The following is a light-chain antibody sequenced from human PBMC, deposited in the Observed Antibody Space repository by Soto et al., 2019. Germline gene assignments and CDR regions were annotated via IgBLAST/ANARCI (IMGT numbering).Light chain of an antibody. Sequence: EIVLTQSPATLSLSPGERATLSCRASQSVSSYLAWYQQKPGQAPRLLIYDASNRATGIPARFRGSGSGTDFTLTISSREPEDVAVYYCQQRSNWPPVTFGQGTKVEIK. V-gene: IGKV3-11*01. CDR1: QSVSSY. CDR2: DAS. CDR3: QQRSNWPPVT. J-gene: IGKJ1*01.